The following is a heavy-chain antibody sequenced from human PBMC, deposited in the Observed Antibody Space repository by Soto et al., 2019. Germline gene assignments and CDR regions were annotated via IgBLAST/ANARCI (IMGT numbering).Heavy chain of an antibody. J-gene: IGHJ5*02. CDR1: GYTFTSYG. CDR3: VRRHVSATGIDWFDP. Sequence: ASVKVSCRASGYTFTSYGIHWVRQAPGQRLEWMGWINAANGATKYSPTFQGRVTITRETSASTAYMELSSLRSEDTAVYYCVRRHVSATGIDWFDPWGQGTLVTVS. D-gene: IGHD6-13*01. CDR2: INAANGAT. V-gene: IGHV1-3*01.